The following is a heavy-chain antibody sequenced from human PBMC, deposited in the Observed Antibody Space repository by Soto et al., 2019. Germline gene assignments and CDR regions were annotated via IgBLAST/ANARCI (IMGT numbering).Heavy chain of an antibody. CDR1: GGSISSRSYY. D-gene: IGHD3-10*01. V-gene: IGHV4-39*01. CDR2: IYYSGST. J-gene: IGHJ3*02. CDR3: AKGGSGSYSNAFDI. Sequence: SETLSLTCTVSGGSISSRSYYWGWIRQPPGKGLEWIGSIYYSGSTYYNPSLKSRVTISVDTSKNQFYLKLSSVTAADTAVYYCAKGGSGSYSNAFDIWGQGTMVTVSS.